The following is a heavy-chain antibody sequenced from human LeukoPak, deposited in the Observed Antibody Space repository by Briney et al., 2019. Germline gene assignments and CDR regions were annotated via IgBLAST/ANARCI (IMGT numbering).Heavy chain of an antibody. CDR2: INHSGST. CDR3: ARGLWFGESIVQFDY. Sequence: SETQSLTCTVSGGSISSYYWSWIRQPPGKGLEWIGEINHSGSTNYNPSLKSRVTISVDTSKNQFSLKLSSVTAADTAVYYCARGLWFGESIVQFDYWGQGTLVTVSS. CDR1: GGSISSYY. D-gene: IGHD3-10*01. V-gene: IGHV4-34*01. J-gene: IGHJ4*02.